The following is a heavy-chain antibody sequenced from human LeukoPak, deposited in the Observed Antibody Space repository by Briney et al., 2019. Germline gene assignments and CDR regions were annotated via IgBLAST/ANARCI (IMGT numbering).Heavy chain of an antibody. CDR1: GGSISSYY. CDR2: VFNSGGS. Sequence: PSETLSLTCTVSGGSISSYYWSWIRQPPGRGLEWIGYVFNSGGSDYNPSLQSRVTMSVDTSKNQFSLKLSSVTAADTAVYHCVRTLGGYTYGPFDYWGQGTLVTVSS. CDR3: VRTLGGYTYGPFDY. D-gene: IGHD5-18*01. J-gene: IGHJ4*02. V-gene: IGHV4-59*01.